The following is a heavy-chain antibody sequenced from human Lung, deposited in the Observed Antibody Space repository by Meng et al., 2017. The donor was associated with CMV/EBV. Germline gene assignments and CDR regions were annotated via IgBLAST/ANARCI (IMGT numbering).Heavy chain of an antibody. Sequence: ASLKVSXKASGYTFTSYYMHWLRQPPVQGLEWMGWINTNCGGTNYAQELQGRVTMIRDTSVSTAKMGLSRLRSDDAAVYYFARRIGGPDAVDIWGQRTMVTVSS. V-gene: IGHV1-2*02. CDR2: INTNCGGT. CDR1: GYTFTSYY. J-gene: IGHJ3*02. D-gene: IGHD2-15*01. CDR3: ARRIGGPDAVDI.